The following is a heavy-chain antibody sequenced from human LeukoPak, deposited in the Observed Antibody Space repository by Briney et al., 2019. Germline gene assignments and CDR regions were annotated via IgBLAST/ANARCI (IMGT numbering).Heavy chain of an antibody. CDR3: AKERNWGRPFFDY. CDR2: IKQDGSEK. J-gene: IGHJ4*02. Sequence: GGSLRLSCAASGFTFSSYWMSWVRQAPGKELEWVANIKQDGSEKYYVDSVKGRFTISRDNAKNSLYLQMNSLRAEDTALYYCAKERNWGRPFFDYWGQGTLVTVSS. V-gene: IGHV3-7*03. D-gene: IGHD7-27*01. CDR1: GFTFSSYW.